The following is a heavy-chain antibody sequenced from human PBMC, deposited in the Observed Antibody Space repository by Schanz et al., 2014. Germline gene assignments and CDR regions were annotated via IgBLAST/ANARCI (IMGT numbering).Heavy chain of an antibody. Sequence: QVQLVQSGPEVKKPGASVRLSCKASGYNFNRHDISWVRQAPGQGLEGMGWISGYNGNTNYAPKGQDRVTMTTDTSTSTAYMELRSLRSDDTAVYYCARGWGYDALTGYVFWGQGTLVTVSS. CDR1: GYNFNRHD. CDR2: ISGYNGNT. CDR3: ARGWGYDALTGYVF. D-gene: IGHD3-9*01. V-gene: IGHV1-18*04. J-gene: IGHJ4*02.